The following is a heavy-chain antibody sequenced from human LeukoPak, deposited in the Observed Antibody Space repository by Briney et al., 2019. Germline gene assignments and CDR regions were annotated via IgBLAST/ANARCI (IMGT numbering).Heavy chain of an antibody. CDR1: GGSISNYY. J-gene: IGHJ4*02. CDR3: ARAEANAFDY. D-gene: IGHD4/OR15-4a*01. CDR2: IFYSGSA. V-gene: IGHV4-59*01. Sequence: SETLSLTCTVSGGSISNYYWSWIRQPPGKGLEWIGFIFYSGSASYNPSLKSRVTISVDTSKNQFSLKLSSVTAADTAAYYCARAEANAFDYWGQGTLVTVSS.